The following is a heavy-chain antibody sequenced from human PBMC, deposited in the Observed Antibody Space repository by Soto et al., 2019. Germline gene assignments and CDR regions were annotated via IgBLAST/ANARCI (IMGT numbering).Heavy chain of an antibody. J-gene: IGHJ5*01. CDR2: IYYSGST. CDR3: ARATRKYDS. CDR1: GGSISSYY. Sequence: PSETLSLTXTVSGGSISSYYCSWIRQPPGKGLEWIGYIYYSGSTNYNPSLKSRVTISVDTAKNQFSLNLRAVTPADTAVEYFARATRKYDSWGPGPRVTVSS. V-gene: IGHV4-59*01.